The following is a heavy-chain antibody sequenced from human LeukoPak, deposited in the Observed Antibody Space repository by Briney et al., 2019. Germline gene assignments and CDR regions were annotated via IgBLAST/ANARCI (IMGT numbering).Heavy chain of an antibody. CDR3: AKDIAVAGTVLFDY. Sequence: QPGGSLRLSCAASGFTFSNYGMHWVRQAPGKGLEWVAFIRYDGSNKYYADSVKGRFTISRDNSKNTLYLQMNSLRAEDTAVYYCAKDIAVAGTVLFDYWGQGTLVTVSS. D-gene: IGHD6-19*01. J-gene: IGHJ4*02. CDR1: GFTFSNYG. V-gene: IGHV3-30*02. CDR2: IRYDGSNK.